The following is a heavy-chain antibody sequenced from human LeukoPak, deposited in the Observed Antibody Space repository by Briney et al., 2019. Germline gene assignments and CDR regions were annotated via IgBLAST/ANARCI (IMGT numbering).Heavy chain of an antibody. CDR1: VYTLSDYY. CDR2: INPHSGGT. CDR3: ARSLGWWTDAFDI. Sequence: ASVKVSCKASVYTLSDYYMHWVRQAPGQGLEWMGWINPHSGGTNYAEKFQGRVTVTRDTSISTAYMELSSLRSDETAVYYCARSLGWWTDAFDIWGQGTMVTVSS. V-gene: IGHV1-2*02. J-gene: IGHJ3*02. D-gene: IGHD2-15*01.